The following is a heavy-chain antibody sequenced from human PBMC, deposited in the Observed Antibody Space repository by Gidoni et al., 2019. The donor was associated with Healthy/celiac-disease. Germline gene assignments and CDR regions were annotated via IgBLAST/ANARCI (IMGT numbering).Heavy chain of an antibody. V-gene: IGHV2-70*15. CDR3: ARAAGIAAGYDAFDI. Sequence: QVTLRESVPALLNPTQTFTLTCTFSGFSLSTSGMCVSWIRQPPGKALEWLVRIDWDDDKYYSPSLKTRLTISKDTSKNQVVLTMTNMDPVDTATYYCARAAGIAAGYDAFDIWGQGTMVTVSS. D-gene: IGHD6-13*01. CDR2: IDWDDDK. CDR1: GFSLSTSGMC. J-gene: IGHJ3*02.